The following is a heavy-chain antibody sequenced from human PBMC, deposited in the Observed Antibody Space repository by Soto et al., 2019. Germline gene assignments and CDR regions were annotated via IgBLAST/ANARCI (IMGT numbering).Heavy chain of an antibody. CDR3: ASRLTLATTTGDAFDL. D-gene: IGHD4-17*01. CDR1: SGSLINYY. CDR2: IYYSGST. J-gene: IGHJ3*01. Sequence: SETLFPTCTVFSGSLINYYWSWIRQPPGKGLEWIGFIYYSGSTNYNSFLKSRVTMSVDMSRQQLSLKLNSVTAADTAVYYCASRLTLATTTGDAFDLWGQGTMATVSS. V-gene: IGHV4-59*01.